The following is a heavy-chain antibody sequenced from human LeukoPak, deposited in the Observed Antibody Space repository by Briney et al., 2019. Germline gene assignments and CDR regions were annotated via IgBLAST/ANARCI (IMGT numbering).Heavy chain of an antibody. CDR3: ARQMGIAGK. D-gene: IGHD6-13*01. Sequence: GGSLRLSCAASGFTFSSYAMCWVRQAPGKGLEWVSAISGSGGSTYYADSVKGRFTISRDNSKNSLYLQMNSLRAEDTAVYYCARQMGIAGKWGQGTLVTVSS. CDR2: ISGSGGST. CDR1: GFTFSSYA. J-gene: IGHJ4*02. V-gene: IGHV3-23*01.